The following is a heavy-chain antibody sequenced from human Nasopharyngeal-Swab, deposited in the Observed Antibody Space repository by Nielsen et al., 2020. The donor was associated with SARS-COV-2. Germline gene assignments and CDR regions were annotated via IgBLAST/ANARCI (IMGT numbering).Heavy chain of an antibody. D-gene: IGHD5-18*01. CDR3: AGAPIYSYGYDYYGMDV. J-gene: IGHJ6*02. Sequence: WIRQPPGKGLEWVSYISSSSSTIYYADSVKGRFTISRDNAKNSLYLQMNSLRDEDTAVYYCAGAPIYSYGYDYYGMDVWGQGTTVTVSS. CDR2: ISSSSSTI. V-gene: IGHV3-48*02.